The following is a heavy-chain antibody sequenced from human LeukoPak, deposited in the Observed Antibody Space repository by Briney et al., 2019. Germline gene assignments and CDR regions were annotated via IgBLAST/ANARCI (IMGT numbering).Heavy chain of an antibody. Sequence: ASVKVSCKTSGYNFIGYHLHWVRQAPGQGLEWMGWINPNSGGTNYAQKFQGRVTMTRDTSISTAYMELSRLRSDDTAVYYCARVAAAGPYNWFDPWGQGTLVTVSS. D-gene: IGHD6-13*01. J-gene: IGHJ5*02. V-gene: IGHV1-2*02. CDR1: GYNFIGYH. CDR3: ARVAAAGPYNWFDP. CDR2: INPNSGGT.